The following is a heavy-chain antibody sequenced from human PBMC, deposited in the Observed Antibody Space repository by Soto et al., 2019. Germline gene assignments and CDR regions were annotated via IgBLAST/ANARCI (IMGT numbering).Heavy chain of an antibody. CDR2: ISSSSSTI. CDR3: ARGYGSGGYVGWFDP. J-gene: IGHJ5*02. Sequence: EVQLVESGGGLVQPGGSLRLSCAASGFTFSSYSMNWVRQAPGKGLEWVSYISSSSSTIYYADSVKGRFTISRDNAKNSLYLQMNSLRAEDTAVYYCARGYGSGGYVGWFDPWGQGTLVTVSS. V-gene: IGHV3-48*01. D-gene: IGHD3-10*01. CDR1: GFTFSSYS.